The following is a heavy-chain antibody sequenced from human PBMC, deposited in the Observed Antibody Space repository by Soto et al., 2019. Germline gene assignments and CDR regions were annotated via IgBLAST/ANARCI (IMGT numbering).Heavy chain of an antibody. J-gene: IGHJ2*01. CDR1: GFTFDDYA. Sequence: EVQLVESGGGLVQPGRSLRLSCAASGFTFDDYAMHWVRQAPGKGLEWVSGISWNSGSIGYADSVKGRFTISRDNAKNSLYLQMNSLRAEDTALYYCAKDTGYRYGRRSFDLWGRGTLVTVSS. D-gene: IGHD5-18*01. V-gene: IGHV3-9*01. CDR2: ISWNSGSI. CDR3: AKDTGYRYGRRSFDL.